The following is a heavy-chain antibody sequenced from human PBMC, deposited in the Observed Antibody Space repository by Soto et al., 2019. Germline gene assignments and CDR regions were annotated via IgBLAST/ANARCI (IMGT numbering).Heavy chain of an antibody. V-gene: IGHV3-7*03. Sequence: GGSLRLSCAASGFTFSNYWINWVRQAPGEGLEWVANINEHGSEMHYVDSVKGRFTISRDNAKNSVYLQMNSLRDEDTAVYYCLSFWTDSWGQGSLVTVSS. D-gene: IGHD1-1*01. CDR2: INEHGSEM. J-gene: IGHJ4*02. CDR1: GFTFSNYW. CDR3: LSFWTDS.